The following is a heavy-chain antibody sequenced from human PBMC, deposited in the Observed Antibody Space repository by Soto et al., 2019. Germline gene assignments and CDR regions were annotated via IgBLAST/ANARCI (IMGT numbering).Heavy chain of an antibody. CDR1: GGSFSGYY. V-gene: IGHV4-34*01. D-gene: IGHD3-22*01. J-gene: IGHJ5*02. CDR2: INHSGST. CDR3: ARGPITTNPRFDP. Sequence: SETLSLTCAVYGGSFSGYYWSWIRQPPGKGLEWIGEINHSGSTNYNPSLKSRVTISVDTSKNQFSLKLSSVAAADTAVYYCARGPITTNPRFDPWGQGTLVTVSS.